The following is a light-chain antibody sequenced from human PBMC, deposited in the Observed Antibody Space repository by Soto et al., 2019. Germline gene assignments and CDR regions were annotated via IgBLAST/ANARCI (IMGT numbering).Light chain of an antibody. J-gene: IGKJ2*01. Sequence: DIQMTQSPSALSASVEDRVTITCRASQSISSWLAWYQQKPGKAPKLLIYKASSLESGVPSRFSGSGSGTEFTLTISSLQPDDFATYYCQQYYSYSYTFGQGTKLEIK. V-gene: IGKV1-5*03. CDR1: QSISSW. CDR3: QQYYSYSYT. CDR2: KAS.